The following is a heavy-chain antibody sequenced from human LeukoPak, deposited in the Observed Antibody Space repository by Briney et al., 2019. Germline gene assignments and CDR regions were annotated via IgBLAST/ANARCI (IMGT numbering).Heavy chain of an antibody. D-gene: IGHD6-19*01. CDR1: GFTVSSKY. V-gene: IGHV3-53*01. CDR2: LYTAGNT. Sequence: GGSLRLSCAASGFTVSSKYMSWVRQAPGKGLEWVSVLYTAGNTYYADSVKGRFTISRDNSKNTLSLQMNSLRPEDTALYYCAGGQMFTSGGFDSWGHGTLVTVSS. J-gene: IGHJ5*01. CDR3: AGGQMFTSGGFDS.